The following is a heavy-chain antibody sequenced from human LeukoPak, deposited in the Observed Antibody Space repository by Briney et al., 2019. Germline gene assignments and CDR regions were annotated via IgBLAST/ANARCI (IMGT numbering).Heavy chain of an antibody. Sequence: SETLSLTCTVSGGSISSYYWSWIRQPPGKGLERIGYIYYSGSTNYNPSLKSRVTISVDTSKNQFSLKLSSVTAADTAVYYCARMMDIVATIGFDPWGQGTLVTVSS. CDR1: GGSISSYY. J-gene: IGHJ5*02. D-gene: IGHD5-12*01. CDR2: IYYSGST. V-gene: IGHV4-59*01. CDR3: ARMMDIVATIGFDP.